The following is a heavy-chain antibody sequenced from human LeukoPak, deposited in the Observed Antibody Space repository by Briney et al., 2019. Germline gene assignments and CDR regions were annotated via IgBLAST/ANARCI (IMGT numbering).Heavy chain of an antibody. CDR3: ARGGLGSFDY. CDR1: GFTFSSYS. Sequence: GGSLRFSCAASGFTFSSYSMNWVRQAPGKGLEWVARIKGDGSSTRHADSMKGRFTISRDNSKNTLYLQMNSLRAEDTAVYYCARGGLGSFDYWGQGTLVTVSS. CDR2: IKGDGSST. D-gene: IGHD7-27*01. J-gene: IGHJ4*02. V-gene: IGHV3-74*01.